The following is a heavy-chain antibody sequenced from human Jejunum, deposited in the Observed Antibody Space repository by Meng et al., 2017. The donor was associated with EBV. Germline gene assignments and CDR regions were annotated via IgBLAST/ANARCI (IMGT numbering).Heavy chain of an antibody. V-gene: IGHV4-61*01. J-gene: IGHJ4*02. CDR3: ARVVDYYERSGYPDF. Sequence: QGQLQESGPGLVKPSEPLSLTCTVSGGSVSTASYYWSWIRQSPGKGLEWIRYIYYSGNTNYNPSLKSRATITVDTSKNQFSLKLSSVTAADTAVYYCARVVDYYERSGYPDFWGQGTLVTVSS. CDR2: IYYSGNT. CDR1: GGSVSTASYY. D-gene: IGHD3-22*01.